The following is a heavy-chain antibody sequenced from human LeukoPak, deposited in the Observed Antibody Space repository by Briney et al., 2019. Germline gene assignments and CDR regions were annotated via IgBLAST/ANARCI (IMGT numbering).Heavy chain of an antibody. CDR2: VSPSDSDT. J-gene: IGHJ3*02. V-gene: IGHV5-51*01. CDR1: GYTFTNFW. CDR3: ARRGIAAADDAFDI. D-gene: IGHD6-13*01. Sequence: GESRKISCEGSGYTFTNFWIGWVRQMPGKGLEGMGIVSPSDSDTRYSPSFQGQVTISADKSITTAYLQWSSLKASDTATYYCARRGIAAADDAFDIWGQGTMVTVSS.